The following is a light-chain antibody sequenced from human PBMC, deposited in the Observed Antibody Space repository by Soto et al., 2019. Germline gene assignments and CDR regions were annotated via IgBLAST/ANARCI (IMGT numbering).Light chain of an antibody. CDR2: ENN. Sequence: QSVLTQPPSVSAAPGQKVTISCSGSSSNIGHNYVSWYQQLPGTAPKLLIYENNKRPSGIPDRFSGSKSGTSATLGITGLQTGDEADYYCGTWDSSLSVGVFGGGTKLTVL. J-gene: IGLJ3*02. CDR3: GTWDSSLSVGV. CDR1: SSNIGHNY. V-gene: IGLV1-51*02.